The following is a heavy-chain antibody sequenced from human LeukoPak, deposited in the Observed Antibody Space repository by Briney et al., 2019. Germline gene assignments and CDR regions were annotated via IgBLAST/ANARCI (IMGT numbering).Heavy chain of an antibody. V-gene: IGHV4-4*07. CDR1: RGSISSYY. J-gene: IGHJ6*03. CDR3: ARAEPGYSYGPFSYMDV. Sequence: SETLSLSCTVSRGSISSYYWSWFRQPAGKGLEWIGRIYTSGSTNYNPSLKSRVTMSIDTSKNQFSLKLSSVTAADTAVYYCARAEPGYSYGPFSYMDVWGKGTTVTVSS. D-gene: IGHD5-18*01. CDR2: IYTSGST.